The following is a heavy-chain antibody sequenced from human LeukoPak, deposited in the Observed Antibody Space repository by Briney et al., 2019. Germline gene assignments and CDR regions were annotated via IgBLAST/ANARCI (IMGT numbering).Heavy chain of an antibody. Sequence: PGGSLRLSCAASGFTFSTYGMHWVRQAPGKGLEWVAVISYDGSNKYYADSVKGRFTISRDDSKNTLYLQMNSLRAEDTAVYYCAKDAGSSWSKGGYYFDYWGQGTLVTVSS. CDR1: GFTFSTYG. D-gene: IGHD6-13*01. J-gene: IGHJ4*02. V-gene: IGHV3-30*18. CDR3: AKDAGSSWSKGGYYFDY. CDR2: ISYDGSNK.